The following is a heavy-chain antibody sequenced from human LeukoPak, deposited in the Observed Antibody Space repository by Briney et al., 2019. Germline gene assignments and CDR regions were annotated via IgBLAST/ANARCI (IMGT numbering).Heavy chain of an antibody. V-gene: IGHV3-74*01. CDR2: INNDGRST. CDR3: ARDSTGYLDY. CDR1: GFTFSSYW. Sequence: GGSLRLSCAASGFTFSSYWMHWVRQDPGKGLLWVSRINNDGRSTRYADSVKGRFTISRDNAKNTLYLQMSSLGAEDTAVHYCARDSTGYLDYWGQGTPVTVSS. J-gene: IGHJ4*02. D-gene: IGHD2-8*02.